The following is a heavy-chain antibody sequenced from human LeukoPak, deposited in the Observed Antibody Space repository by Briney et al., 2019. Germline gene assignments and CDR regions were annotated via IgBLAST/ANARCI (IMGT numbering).Heavy chain of an antibody. CDR1: GGSISSYY. J-gene: IGHJ6*04. V-gene: IGHV4-59*08. CDR3: ARGDGSSISMDV. D-gene: IGHD6-6*01. Sequence: SETLSLTCTVSGGSISSYYWSWIRQPPGKGLEWIGYIYYSGSTNYNPSLKSRVTISVDTSKNQFSPKLSSVTAADTAVYYCARGDGSSISMDVWGKGTTVTVSS. CDR2: IYYSGST.